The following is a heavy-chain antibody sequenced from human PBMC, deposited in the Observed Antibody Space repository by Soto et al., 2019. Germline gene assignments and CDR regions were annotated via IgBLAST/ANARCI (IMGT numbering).Heavy chain of an antibody. Sequence: WGFLRVPCAASGLNFSSYAISWVRQAPGKGLEWVSAISGSGGSTYYADSVKGRVTLSRDNSKKTLYLQMKSLRAEDTAGYYLPKLPSNPAPQAPFAYGVQGTWVPVSS. J-gene: IGHJ4*02. D-gene: IGHD1-1*01. CDR1: GLNFSSYA. V-gene: IGHV3-23*01. CDR2: ISGSGGST. CDR3: PKLPSNPAPQAPFAY.